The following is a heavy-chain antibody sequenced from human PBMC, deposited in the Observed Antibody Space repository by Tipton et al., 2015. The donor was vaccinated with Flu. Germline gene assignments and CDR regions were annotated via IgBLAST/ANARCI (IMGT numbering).Heavy chain of an antibody. J-gene: IGHJ3*02. Sequence: SLRLSCAASGFSFDDYGMHWVRQAPGKGLEWVSGISWNSANVAYADSVKGRFNISRENAKNSLYLQMNSLGAEDAALYYCATRYYRSDTYAGAFDIWGQGTVITVSS. CDR2: ISWNSANV. CDR3: ATRYYRSDTYAGAFDI. CDR1: GFSFDDYG. D-gene: IGHD2-15*01. V-gene: IGHV3-9*01.